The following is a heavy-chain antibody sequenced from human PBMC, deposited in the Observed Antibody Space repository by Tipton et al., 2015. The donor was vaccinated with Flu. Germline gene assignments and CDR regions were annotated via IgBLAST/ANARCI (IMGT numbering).Heavy chain of an antibody. CDR1: GYTFTGYY. V-gene: IGHV1-2*02. CDR3: ARDASYYYGSGSYY. CDR2: INPNSGGT. Sequence: QLVQSGAEVKKPGASVKVSCKASGYTFTGYYMHWVRQAPGQGLEWMGWINPNSGGTNYVQKFQGRVTMTRDTSISTAYMELSRLRSDDTAVYYCARDASYYYGSGSYYWGQGTLVTVSS. J-gene: IGHJ4*02. D-gene: IGHD3-10*01.